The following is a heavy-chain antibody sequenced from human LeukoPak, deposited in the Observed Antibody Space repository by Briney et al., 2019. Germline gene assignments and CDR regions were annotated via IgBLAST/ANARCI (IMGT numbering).Heavy chain of an antibody. V-gene: IGHV3-7*01. CDR1: GFTFSSYW. D-gene: IGHD3-10*01. CDR2: IKQDGSEK. CDR3: ARDESAEMWFGTSNGFDY. J-gene: IGHJ4*02. Sequence: PGGSLRLSCAASGFTFSSYWMSWVRQAPGKGLEWVANIKQDGSEKYYVDSVKGRFTISRDNAKNSLYLQMNSLRAEDTAVYYCARDESAEMWFGTSNGFDYWGQGTLVTVSS.